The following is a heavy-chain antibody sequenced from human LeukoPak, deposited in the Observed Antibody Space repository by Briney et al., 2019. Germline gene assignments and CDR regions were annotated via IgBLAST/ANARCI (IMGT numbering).Heavy chain of an antibody. CDR3: ARGVVATMGKYYFDY. J-gene: IGHJ4*02. V-gene: IGHV4-59*01. Sequence: PSETLSLTCTVSGGSISSYYWSWIRQPPGKGLEWIGYIYYSGSTNYNPSLKSRVTISVDTSKNQFSLKLSSVTAADTAVYYCARGVVATMGKYYFDYWGQGTLVTVSS. D-gene: IGHD5-12*01. CDR2: IYYSGST. CDR1: GGSISSYY.